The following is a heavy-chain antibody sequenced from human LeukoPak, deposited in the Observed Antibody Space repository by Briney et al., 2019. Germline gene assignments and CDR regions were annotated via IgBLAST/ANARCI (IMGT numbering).Heavy chain of an antibody. J-gene: IGHJ4*02. D-gene: IGHD3-10*01. CDR2: INAGNGNT. CDR3: ARDGVLLWFGELWTPAYYFDY. V-gene: IGHV1-3*01. Sequence: ASVKVSCKASGYTFTRYAMHWVRQAPGQRLEWMGWINAGNGNTKYSQKFQGRVTITRDTSASTAYMELSSLRSEDTAVYYCARDGVLLWFGELWTPAYYFDYWGQGTLVTVSS. CDR1: GYTFTRYA.